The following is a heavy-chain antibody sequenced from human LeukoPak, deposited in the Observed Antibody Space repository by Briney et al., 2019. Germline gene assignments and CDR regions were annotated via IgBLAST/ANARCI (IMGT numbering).Heavy chain of an antibody. CDR3: GRDWARWLRSLGY. D-gene: IGHD5-24*01. V-gene: IGHV3-7*01. CDR1: GFTFSSYW. CDR2: INQDGSEK. Sequence: GGSLRLSCAASGFTFSSYWMSWVRQAPGKGLEWVANINQDGSEKYYVDSVKGRFTISRDNAKNSLYLQMNSLRAEDTAVYYCGRDWARWLRSLGYWGQGTLVTVSS. J-gene: IGHJ4*02.